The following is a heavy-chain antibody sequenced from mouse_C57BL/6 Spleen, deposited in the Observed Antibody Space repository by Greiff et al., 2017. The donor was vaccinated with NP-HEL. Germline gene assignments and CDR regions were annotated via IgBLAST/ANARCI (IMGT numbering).Heavy chain of an antibody. CDR1: GYTFTSYW. CDR2: IHPNSGST. D-gene: IGHD1-1*01. J-gene: IGHJ1*03. Sequence: QVQLQQPGAELVKPGASVKLSCKASGYTFTSYWMHWVKQRPGQGLEWIGMIHPNSGSTNYNEKFKSKATLTVDKSSSTAYMQLSSLTSEDSAVYYCATSYYYGSSYVGVGYFDVWGTGTTVTVSS. V-gene: IGHV1-64*01. CDR3: ATSYYYGSSYVGVGYFDV.